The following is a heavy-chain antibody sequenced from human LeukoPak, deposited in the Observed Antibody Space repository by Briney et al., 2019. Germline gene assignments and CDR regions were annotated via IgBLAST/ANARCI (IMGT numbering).Heavy chain of an antibody. D-gene: IGHD2-15*01. CDR2: INHSGST. CDR1: GGSFSGYY. J-gene: IGHJ4*02. V-gene: IGHV4-34*01. CDR3: ARSGYCSGGSCPFDY. Sequence: SETLSLTCAVYGGSFSGYYWSWIRQPPGKGLEWIGEINHSGSTNYNPSLKSRVTISVDTSKNQFSLKLSSVTAADTAVYYCARSGYCSGGSCPFDYWGQGTLVTVSS.